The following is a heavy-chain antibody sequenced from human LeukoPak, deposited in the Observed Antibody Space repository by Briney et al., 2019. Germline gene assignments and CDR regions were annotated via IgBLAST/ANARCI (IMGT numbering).Heavy chain of an antibody. CDR1: GGSISTYH. CDR3: ARNGARDTAILLGRYFDY. J-gene: IGHJ4*02. D-gene: IGHD5-18*01. CDR2: IFDSGST. Sequence: PSETLSLTCTVSGGSISTYHWSWIRQPPGKGLEWIGYIFDSGSTNHNPSLKSRVNMSVDTSKNQFSLKLSSVTAADTAVYYCARNGARDTAILLGRYFDYWGQGTLVTVSS. V-gene: IGHV4-59*12.